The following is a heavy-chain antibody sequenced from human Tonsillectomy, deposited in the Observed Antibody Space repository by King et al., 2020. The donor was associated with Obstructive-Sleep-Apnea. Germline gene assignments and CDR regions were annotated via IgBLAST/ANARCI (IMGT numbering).Heavy chain of an antibody. CDR1: GFTFSNFG. V-gene: IGHV3-30*02. J-gene: IGHJ6*02. Sequence: VQLVESGGGVVQPGRSLRLSCAASGFTFSNFGMHWVRQAPGKGLEWVAFVRYDGNNKYYADSVKGRLTISRDNSKNTLYLQMNSLRAEDTAVYYCAKEPVDTAMVRTFCYGLDVWGQGTTVTVSS. CDR2: VRYDGNNK. CDR3: AKEPVDTAMVRTFCYGLDV. D-gene: IGHD5-18*01.